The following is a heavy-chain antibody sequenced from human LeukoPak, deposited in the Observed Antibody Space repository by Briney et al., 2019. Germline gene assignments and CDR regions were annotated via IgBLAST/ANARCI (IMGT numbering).Heavy chain of an antibody. CDR2: ISSSNSYT. CDR1: GFTFSDYY. Sequence: GGCLRLSCAASGFTFSDYYMSWIRQAPGKGLEWVSYISSSNSYTNYADSVKGRFYADSVKGRFTISRDNAKNSLYLQMNSLRAEDTAVYYCASLTYYFDSSGYYPGYFQHWGQGTLVTVSS. D-gene: IGHD3-22*01. J-gene: IGHJ1*01. CDR3: ASLTYYFDSSGYYPGYFQH. V-gene: IGHV3-11*03.